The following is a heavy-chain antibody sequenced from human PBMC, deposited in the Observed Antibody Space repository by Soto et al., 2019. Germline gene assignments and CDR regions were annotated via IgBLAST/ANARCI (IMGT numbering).Heavy chain of an antibody. J-gene: IGHJ3*02. D-gene: IGHD3-3*01. CDR3: ARVLTIFGVVTDAFDI. V-gene: IGHV4-59*08. Sequence: SETLSLTCSVSGGSISSHYWSWIRQSPGRGLEWIAYIYYSGTTTYNPSLKSRVTISVDTSKNQFSLKLTSVTAADTAVYYCARVLTIFGVVTDAFDIWGQGTMVTVSS. CDR2: IYYSGTT. CDR1: GGSISSHY.